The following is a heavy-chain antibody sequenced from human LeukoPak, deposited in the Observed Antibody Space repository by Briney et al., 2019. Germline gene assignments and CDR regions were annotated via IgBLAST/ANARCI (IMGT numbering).Heavy chain of an antibody. V-gene: IGHV4-4*02. Sequence: GSLRLSCAASGFTVSSNYMSWVRQAPGKGLEWIGYIYHSGSTYYNPSLKSRVTISVDRSKNQFSLKLSSVTAADTAVYYCARDGGYWGQGTLVTVSS. CDR2: IYHSGST. CDR1: GFTVSSNY. D-gene: IGHD3-16*01. J-gene: IGHJ4*02. CDR3: ARDGGY.